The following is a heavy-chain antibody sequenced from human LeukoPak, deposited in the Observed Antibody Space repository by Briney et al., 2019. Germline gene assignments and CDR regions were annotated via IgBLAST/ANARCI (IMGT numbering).Heavy chain of an antibody. D-gene: IGHD4-11*01. CDR2: ISYDGSNK. Sequence: GGSLRLSCAASGFTFSSYAMHWVRQAPGKGLEWVAVISYDGSNKYYADSVKGRFTISGDNSKNTLYLQMNSLRADDTAVYYCAKVGLTVTTILDYFDNWGQGTLVTVSS. V-gene: IGHV3-30*04. J-gene: IGHJ4*02. CDR3: AKVGLTVTTILDYFDN. CDR1: GFTFSSYA.